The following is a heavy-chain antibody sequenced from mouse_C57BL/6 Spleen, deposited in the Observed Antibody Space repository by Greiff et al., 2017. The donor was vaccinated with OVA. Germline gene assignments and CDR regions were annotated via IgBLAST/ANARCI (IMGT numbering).Heavy chain of an antibody. J-gene: IGHJ2*01. V-gene: IGHV1-81*01. CDR2: IYPRSGNT. D-gene: IGHD1-1*01. CDR3: ARRHGSSIY. Sequence: VKLMESGAELARPGASVKLSCKASGYTFTSYGISWVKQRTGQGLEWIGEIYPRSGNTYYNEKFKGKATLTADKSSSTAYMELRSLTSEDSAVYFCARRHGSSIYWGQGTTLTVSS. CDR1: GYTFTSYG.